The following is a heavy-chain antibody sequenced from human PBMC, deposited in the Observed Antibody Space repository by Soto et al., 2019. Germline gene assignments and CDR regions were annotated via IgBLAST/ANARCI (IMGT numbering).Heavy chain of an antibody. CDR2: INHSGST. D-gene: IGHD3-16*01. CDR1: GGSLSGYF. Sequence: SETLSVTCAVYGGSLSGYFWSWVRQPPGKGLEWIGEINHSGSTNYNPSPKSRVTISADTSNRQVSLRMSSVTAADSAIYYCASYVYCDLWIGSRHYIDGWGRGTTVTVSS. V-gene: IGHV4-34*01. J-gene: IGHJ6*03. CDR3: ASYVYCDLWIGSRHYIDG.